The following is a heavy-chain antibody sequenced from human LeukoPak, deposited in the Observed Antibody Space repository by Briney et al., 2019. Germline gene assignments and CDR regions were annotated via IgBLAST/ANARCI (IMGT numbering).Heavy chain of an antibody. CDR1: GYTFINFF. CDR3: ARGTEGGSGWDLTY. D-gene: IGHD6-19*01. CDR2: INPNSGGT. V-gene: IGHV1-2*06. Sequence: ASVKVSCKASGYTFINFFMHWVRQAPGQGLEWMGRINPNSGGTNLAQKFQGRVTMTRDTSISTAYMELSSLRSDDTAVYFCARGTEGGSGWDLTYWGQGTLVTVSS. J-gene: IGHJ4*02.